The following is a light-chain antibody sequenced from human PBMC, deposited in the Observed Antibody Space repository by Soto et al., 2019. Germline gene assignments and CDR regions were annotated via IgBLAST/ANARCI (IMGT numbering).Light chain of an antibody. V-gene: IGKV3-20*01. J-gene: IGKJ1*01. CDR2: GAF. CDR1: QSVTSSY. CDR3: QQYGSSPGT. Sequence: EIVLTQSPGTLSLSPGERATLSCRASQSVTSSYLAWYQQKPGQAPRLLIYGAFSRATGIPDRISGSGSGTDFTLTISLLEPEDSAVYYCQQYGSSPGTFGQGTKVEIK.